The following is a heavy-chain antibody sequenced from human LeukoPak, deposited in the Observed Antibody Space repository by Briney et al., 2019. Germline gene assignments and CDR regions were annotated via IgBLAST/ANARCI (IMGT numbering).Heavy chain of an antibody. Sequence: PGGSLRLSCAASGFTFSSYWMTWDRQAPGKGLEWVANIKQDGSEKNYVDSVKGRFTISRDNAKNSLYLQMNSLRAEDTAVYYWARPHCGGGSGYSICLAPWGQEPLVTVSP. CDR1: GFTFSSYW. D-gene: IGHD2-15*01. J-gene: IGHJ5*02. V-gene: IGHV3-7*04. CDR2: IKQDGSEK. CDR3: ARPHCGGGSGYSICLAP.